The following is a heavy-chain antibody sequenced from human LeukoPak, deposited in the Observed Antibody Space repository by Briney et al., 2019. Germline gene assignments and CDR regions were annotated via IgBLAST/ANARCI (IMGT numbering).Heavy chain of an antibody. D-gene: IGHD6-19*01. CDR3: AREAVAGTVDY. J-gene: IGHJ4*02. CDR1: GYTFTSYD. CDR2: MNPKSGNT. V-gene: IGHV1-8*03. Sequence: ASVKVSCKASGYTFTSYDINWVQQATGQGLEWMGWMNPKSGNTGYAQKFQGRVTITRNTSISPAYLELNSLRPEDTAVYYCAREAVAGTVDYWGQGTLVTGSS.